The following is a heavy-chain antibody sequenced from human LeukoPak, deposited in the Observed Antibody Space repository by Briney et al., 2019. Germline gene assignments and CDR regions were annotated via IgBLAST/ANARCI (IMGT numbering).Heavy chain of an antibody. CDR2: IYYSGST. Sequence: PSGTLSLTCTVSGGSISSSSYYWGWIRQPPWKGLEWIGSIYYSGSTYYNPSLKSRGTISVDTSKNQFSLKLSSVTAADTAVYYCARGYGYSYGSVDYWGQGTLVTVS. CDR3: ARGYGYSYGSVDY. V-gene: IGHV4-39*01. D-gene: IGHD5-18*01. CDR1: GGSISSSSYY. J-gene: IGHJ4*02.